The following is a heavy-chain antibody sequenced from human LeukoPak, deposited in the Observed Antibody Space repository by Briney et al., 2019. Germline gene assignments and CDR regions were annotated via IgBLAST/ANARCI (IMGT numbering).Heavy chain of an antibody. CDR1: GFTFSSYS. D-gene: IGHD3-22*01. V-gene: IGHV3-21*01. Sequence: GGSLRPSCAASGFTFSSYSMNWVRQAPGKGLEWVSSISSSSSYIYYADSVKGRFTISRDNAKNSLYLQMNSLRAEDTAVYYCAREWGDYYDSSGYPLPDYWGQGTLVTVSS. CDR3: AREWGDYYDSSGYPLPDY. J-gene: IGHJ4*02. CDR2: ISSSSSYI.